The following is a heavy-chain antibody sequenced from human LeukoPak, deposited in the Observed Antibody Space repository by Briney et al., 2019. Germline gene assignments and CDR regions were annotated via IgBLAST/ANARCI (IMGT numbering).Heavy chain of an antibody. J-gene: IGHJ4*02. CDR3: ARDYGGSSPFDY. V-gene: IGHV3-7*01. Sequence: GKSLRLSCVASGFTFSSSWMSWVRQGPGKGLEWVASINQDEIHYVDAVRGRFTISRDNAKNSLYLHMNSLRAEDTAVYYCARDYGGSSPFDYWGQGTLVTVSS. D-gene: IGHD4-23*01. CDR2: INQDEI. CDR1: GFTFSSSW.